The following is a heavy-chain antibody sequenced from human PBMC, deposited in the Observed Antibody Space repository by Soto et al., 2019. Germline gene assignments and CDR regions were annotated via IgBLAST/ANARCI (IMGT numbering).Heavy chain of an antibody. CDR1: GGSISSSSYY. J-gene: IGHJ6*02. D-gene: IGHD6-6*01. CDR3: ARQSAYSSSSSDYYYGMDV. CDR2: IYYSGST. Sequence: SETLSLTCTVSGGSISSSSYYWGWIRRPPGKGLEWIGSIYYSGSTYYNPSLKSRVTISVDTSKNQFSLKLSSVTAADTAVYYCARQSAYSSSSSDYYYGMDVWGQGTTVTVSS. V-gene: IGHV4-39*01.